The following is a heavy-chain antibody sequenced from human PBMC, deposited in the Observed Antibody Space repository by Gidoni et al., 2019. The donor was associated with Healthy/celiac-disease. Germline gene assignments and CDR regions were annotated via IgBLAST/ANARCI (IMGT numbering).Heavy chain of an antibody. V-gene: IGHV3-33*08. D-gene: IGHD6-19*01. CDR2: IWYDGSNK. Sequence: QVQLVESGGGVVQPGRSLRLSCPASGFTFGSYVLHWVRQAPGKGLEWVAVIWYDGSNKYYADSVKGRFTISRDNSKNTLYLQMNSLRAEDTAVYYCARGPGYSSGWYGPYYYYYGMDVWGQGTTVTVSS. CDR1: GFTFGSYV. J-gene: IGHJ6*02. CDR3: ARGPGYSSGWYGPYYYYYGMDV.